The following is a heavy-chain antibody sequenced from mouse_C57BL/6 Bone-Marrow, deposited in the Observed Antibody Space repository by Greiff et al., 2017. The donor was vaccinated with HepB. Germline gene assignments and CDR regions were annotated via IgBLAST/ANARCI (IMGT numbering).Heavy chain of an antibody. J-gene: IGHJ2*01. V-gene: IGHV14-4*01. CDR1: GFNIKDDY. Sequence: VQLQQSGAELVRPGASVKLSCTASGFNIKDDYMHWVKQWPEKGLEWIGWIDSENGDTEYASKFQGKATITADTTSNTAYRQLSSLTSEDTAVYYCTTGYYYGSSPSYWGEGTTITVSS. D-gene: IGHD1-1*01. CDR3: TTGYYYGSSPSY. CDR2: IDSENGDT.